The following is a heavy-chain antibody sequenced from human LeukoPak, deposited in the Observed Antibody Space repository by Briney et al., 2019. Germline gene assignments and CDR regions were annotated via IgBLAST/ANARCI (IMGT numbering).Heavy chain of an antibody. V-gene: IGHV4-34*01. CDR2: INHSGST. Sequence: SETLSLTCAVYGGSFSGYYWSWIRQPPGKGLEWIGEINHSGSTNYNPSLKSRVTISVDTSKNQFSLKLSSVTAADTAVYYCASLPRGDILTGATGWFDPWGQGTLVTVSS. D-gene: IGHD3-9*01. J-gene: IGHJ5*02. CDR3: ASLPRGDILTGATGWFDP. CDR1: GGSFSGYY.